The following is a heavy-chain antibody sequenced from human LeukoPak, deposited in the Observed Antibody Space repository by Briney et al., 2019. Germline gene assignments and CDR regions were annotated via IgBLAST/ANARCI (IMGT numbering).Heavy chain of an antibody. V-gene: IGHV4-30-4*01. CDR3: ARCNHDYSNYGPSGYYYGMDV. CDR1: GRSISSGDYY. Sequence: SQTLSLTCTVSGRSISSGDYYWSWIRQPPGKGLEWIGYIYYSGSTYYNPSLKSRVTISVDTSKNQFSLKLSSVTAADTAVYYCARCNHDYSNYGPSGYYYGMDVWGQGTTVTVSS. D-gene: IGHD4-11*01. J-gene: IGHJ6*02. CDR2: IYYSGST.